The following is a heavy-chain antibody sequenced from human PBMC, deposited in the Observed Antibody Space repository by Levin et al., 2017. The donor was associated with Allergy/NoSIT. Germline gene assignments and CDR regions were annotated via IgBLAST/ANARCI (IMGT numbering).Heavy chain of an antibody. Sequence: GESLKISCAASGFTFDDNGMSWVRQVPGKGLEWVSGINWNGARTGYAESVKGRFTISRDSAKSSLYLQMNSLRVEDTALYYCAREGRDGYNPVYIDYWGQGTLVTVSS. D-gene: IGHD5-24*01. CDR3: AREGRDGYNPVYIDY. V-gene: IGHV3-20*04. J-gene: IGHJ4*02. CDR2: INWNGART. CDR1: GFTFDDNG.